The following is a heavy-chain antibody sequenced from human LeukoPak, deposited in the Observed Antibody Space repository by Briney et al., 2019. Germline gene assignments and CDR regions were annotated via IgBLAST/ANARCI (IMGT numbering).Heavy chain of an antibody. D-gene: IGHD2-2*01. J-gene: IGHJ6*02. CDR2: IIPILGIA. V-gene: IGHV1-69*04. Sequence: SVKVSCKASGGTFSSYAISWVRQAPGQGLEWMGRIIPILGIANYAQKFQGRVTITADKSTSTAYMELSSLRSEDTAVYYCARVDWSSTSCYLGYYYYGMDVWVQGTTVSVAS. CDR1: GGTFSSYA. CDR3: ARVDWSSTSCYLGYYYYGMDV.